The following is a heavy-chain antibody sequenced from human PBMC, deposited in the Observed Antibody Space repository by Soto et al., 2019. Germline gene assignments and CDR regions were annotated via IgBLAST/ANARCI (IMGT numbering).Heavy chain of an antibody. D-gene: IGHD1-26*01. V-gene: IGHV3-23*01. CDR2: ISGSGGST. J-gene: IGHJ4*02. CDR3: PKNGPWGSLNY. Sequence: GGSLRLSCAASGFTFSSYALCWVRQAPGKGLEWVSTISGSGGSTYYADSVKGRFTISRDNSKNTLYLQMNTLIAEDTAVYYCPKNGPWGSLNYWGQGTLVTVSS. CDR1: GFTFSSYA.